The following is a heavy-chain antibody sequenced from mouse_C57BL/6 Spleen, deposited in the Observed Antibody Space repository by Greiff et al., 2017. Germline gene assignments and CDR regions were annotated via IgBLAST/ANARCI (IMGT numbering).Heavy chain of an antibody. J-gene: IGHJ2*01. CDR1: GYTFTSYW. V-gene: IGHV1-69*01. CDR3: ARGGSLFDY. Sequence: QVQLQQPGAELVMPGASVKLSCKASGYTFTSYWMHWVKQRPGQGLEWIGEIDPSDSYTNYNQKFKGKSTLTVDKSSSTAYRQLSRLTSEDSAVYYCARGGSLFDYWGQGTTLTVSS. CDR2: IDPSDSYT.